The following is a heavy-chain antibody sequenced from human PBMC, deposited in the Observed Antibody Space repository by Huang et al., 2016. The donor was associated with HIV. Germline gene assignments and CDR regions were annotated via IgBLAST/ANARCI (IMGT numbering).Heavy chain of an antibody. CDR2: SIPIFGTA. D-gene: IGHD3-22*01. CDR3: ARARGYYDSSVSYYFDY. J-gene: IGHJ4*02. V-gene: IGHV1-69*13. CDR1: GGTFSSDA. Sequence: QVQLVQSGAEVKKPGSSVKVSCKASGGTFSSDAISWVRQAPGQGLEWMGGSIPIFGTANSAQKFQGRVTITADESTSTAYMELSSLRSEDTAVYYCARARGYYDSSVSYYFDYWGQGTLVTVSS.